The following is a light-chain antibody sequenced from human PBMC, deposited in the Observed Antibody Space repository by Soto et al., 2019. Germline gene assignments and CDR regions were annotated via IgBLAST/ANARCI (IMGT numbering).Light chain of an antibody. CDR1: QNIDDY. CDR3: QQYNSYWM. J-gene: IGKJ1*01. Sequence: DIQMTQSPSTLSASVGDRVTITCRASQNIDDYLAWYHQKPGKSPKLLIYDASNLQSGVPSRFSGSGPGTEFTLIISSLQPDDFATYYCQQYNSYWMFGLGTKVDIK. CDR2: DAS. V-gene: IGKV1-5*01.